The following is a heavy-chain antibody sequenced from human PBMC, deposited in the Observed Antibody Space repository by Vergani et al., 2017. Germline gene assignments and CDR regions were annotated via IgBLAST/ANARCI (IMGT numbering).Heavy chain of an antibody. CDR3: AREVEYYDYVWGSYRYTGGLDY. CDR2: ISSSSSYI. CDR1: GFTFSSYS. D-gene: IGHD3-16*02. V-gene: IGHV3-21*01. Sequence: EVQLVESGGGLVKPGGSLRLSCAASGFTFSSYSMNWVRQAPGKGLEWVSSISSSSSYIYYADSVKGRFTISRDNAKNSLYLQMNSLRAEDTAVYYCAREVEYYDYVWGSYRYTGGLDYWGQGTLVTVSS. J-gene: IGHJ4*02.